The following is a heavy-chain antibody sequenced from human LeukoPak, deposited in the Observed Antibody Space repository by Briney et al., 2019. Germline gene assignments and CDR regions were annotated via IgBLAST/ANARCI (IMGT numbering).Heavy chain of an antibody. Sequence: GGSLRLSCAASVYTLRSAWMSGGRHPPGKGREWGGRFKSNTDGGTADYGAPVKGRFTISRDDSKNTLYLQMNSLKTEDTAVYYCTTERYFDILTGYSPFDSWGQGTLVTVSS. D-gene: IGHD3-9*01. V-gene: IGHV3-15*01. CDR2: FKSNTDGGTA. J-gene: IGHJ4*02. CDR1: VYTLRSAW. CDR3: TTERYFDILTGYSPFDS.